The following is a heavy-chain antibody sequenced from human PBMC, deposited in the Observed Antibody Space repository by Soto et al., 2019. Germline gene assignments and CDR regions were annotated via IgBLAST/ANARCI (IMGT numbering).Heavy chain of an antibody. CDR2: IYYSGST. CDR1: GGSISSYY. Sequence: SETLSLTCTVSGGSISSYYWSWIRQPPGKGLEWIGYIYYSGSTNYNPSLKSRVTISVDTSKNQFSLKLSSVTAADTAVYYCARDDPPLDAFDIWGQGTMVTVS. J-gene: IGHJ3*02. V-gene: IGHV4-59*01. CDR3: ARDDPPLDAFDI.